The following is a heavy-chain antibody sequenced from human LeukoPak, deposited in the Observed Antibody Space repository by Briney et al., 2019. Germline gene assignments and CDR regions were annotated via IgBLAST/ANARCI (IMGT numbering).Heavy chain of an antibody. D-gene: IGHD3-3*01. Sequence: GGSLRLSCAASGFTFRSCDMRWVRQAPGKGLEWVSVISDNAGSTYYADSVKGRFTISRDNSKNTLYLQMNSLRAEDTAVYYCAKVFLSFCSGGNCYFDYWGQGTLVTVSS. J-gene: IGHJ4*02. CDR2: ISDNAGST. V-gene: IGHV3-23*01. CDR1: GFTFRSCD. CDR3: AKVFLSFCSGGNCYFDY.